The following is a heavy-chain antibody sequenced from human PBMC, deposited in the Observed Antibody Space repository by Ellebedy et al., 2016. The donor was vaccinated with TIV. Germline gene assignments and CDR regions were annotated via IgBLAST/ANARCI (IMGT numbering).Heavy chain of an antibody. Sequence: GEFLKISXAASGFTFSSYGMHWVRQAPGKGLEWVAVISYDGSNKYYADSVKGRFTISRDNSKNTLYLQMNSLRAEDTAVYYCARDRQGRTVAGRPKNVYYYYYGMDVWGQGTTVTVSS. CDR2: ISYDGSNK. CDR1: GFTFSSYG. CDR3: ARDRQGRTVAGRPKNVYYYYYGMDV. J-gene: IGHJ6*02. D-gene: IGHD6-19*01. V-gene: IGHV3-30*03.